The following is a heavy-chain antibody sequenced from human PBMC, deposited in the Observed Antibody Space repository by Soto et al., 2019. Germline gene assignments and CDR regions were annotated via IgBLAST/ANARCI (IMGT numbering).Heavy chain of an antibody. D-gene: IGHD3-16*01. CDR1: GFTFSSYW. CDR2: IKQDGSEK. V-gene: IGHV3-7*03. J-gene: IGHJ6*02. Sequence: PGGSLRLSCAASGFTFSSYWMSWVRQAPGKGLEWVANIKQDGSEKYYVDSVKGRFTISRDNAKNSLYLQMNSLRAEDTAVYYCARERGMDYYYYGMDVWGQGTTVTVSS. CDR3: ARERGMDYYYYGMDV.